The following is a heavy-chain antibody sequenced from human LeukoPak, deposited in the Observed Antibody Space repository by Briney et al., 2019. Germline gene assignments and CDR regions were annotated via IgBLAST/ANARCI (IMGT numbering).Heavy chain of an antibody. V-gene: IGHV3-21*01. CDR3: ASALQYQLLSPMDV. J-gene: IGHJ6*02. D-gene: IGHD2-2*01. CDR2: ISSSSSYI. Sequence: PGGSLRLSCAASGFTFSSYSMTWVRQAPGKGLEWVSSISSSSSYIYYADSVKGRFTISRDNAKNSLYLQMNSLRAEDTAVYYCASALQYQLLSPMDVWGQGTTVTVSS. CDR1: GFTFSSYS.